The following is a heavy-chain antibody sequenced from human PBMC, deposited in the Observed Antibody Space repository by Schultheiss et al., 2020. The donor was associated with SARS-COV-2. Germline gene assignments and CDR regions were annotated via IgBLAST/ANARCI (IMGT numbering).Heavy chain of an antibody. D-gene: IGHD6-13*01. CDR3: ARVPGIAAAGRFFDY. CDR1: GGSISSSSYY. Sequence: SETLSLTCTVSGGSISSSSYYWGWIRQPPGKGLEWIGSIYTSGSTNYNPSLGSRVTISVDTSKNQYSLKLSSVTAADTAVYYCARVPGIAAAGRFFDYWGQGTLVTVSS. V-gene: IGHV4-39*07. J-gene: IGHJ4*02. CDR2: IYTSGST.